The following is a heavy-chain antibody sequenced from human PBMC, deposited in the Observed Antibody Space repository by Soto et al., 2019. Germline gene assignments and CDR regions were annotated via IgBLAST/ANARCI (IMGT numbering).Heavy chain of an antibody. J-gene: IGHJ6*02. CDR3: AREDRDCGSGRGSYGMDV. CDR1: GFTFSSYD. V-gene: IGHV3-13*01. Sequence: LRLSCAASGFTFSSYDMHWVRQATGKGLEWVSAIGTAGDTYYPGSVKGRFTISRENAKNSLYLQMNSLRAGDTAVYYCAREDRDCGSGRGSYGMDVWGQGTTVTVSS. CDR2: IGTAGDT. D-gene: IGHD3-10*01.